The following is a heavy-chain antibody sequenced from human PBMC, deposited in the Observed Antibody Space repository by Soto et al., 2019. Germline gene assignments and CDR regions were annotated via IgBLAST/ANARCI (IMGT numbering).Heavy chain of an antibody. V-gene: IGHV3-7*01. CDR1: GFTFSDYS. D-gene: IGHD6-19*01. Sequence: GGSLRLSCAASGFTFSDYSINWVRQAPGKGLEWVAKINQDGSEKYYGDSVKGRFTISRDNAKNSLFLQMSSLRVEDTAVYYCAKAVAVAGTLPYYWGQGTLVTVS. J-gene: IGHJ4*02. CDR3: AKAVAVAGTLPYY. CDR2: INQDGSEK.